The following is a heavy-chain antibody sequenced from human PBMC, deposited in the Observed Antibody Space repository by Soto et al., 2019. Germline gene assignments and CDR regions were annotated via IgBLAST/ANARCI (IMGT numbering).Heavy chain of an antibody. CDR1: GDSMTNYY. Sequence: PSETLSLTCTVSGDSMTNYYWTWIRHTAGKGLEWIGHFYTTADTYYNRSLTGRLTMSVDTSKKQFSLRLTSVTAVDTAMYYCARATISTTGLTGVPHWFESWGPGTLVNVSS. D-gene: IGHD3-9*01. V-gene: IGHV4-4*07. CDR3: ARATISTTGLTGVPHWFES. J-gene: IGHJ5*01. CDR2: FYTTADT.